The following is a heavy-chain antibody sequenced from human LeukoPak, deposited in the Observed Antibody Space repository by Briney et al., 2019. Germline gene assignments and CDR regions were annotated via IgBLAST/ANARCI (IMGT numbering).Heavy chain of an antibody. V-gene: IGHV3-21*01. CDR3: ASSSGASWGYFDY. J-gene: IGHJ4*02. D-gene: IGHD2-15*01. Sequence: GGSLRLSCSASRFTFSSYSMNWVRQAPGKGLEWVSSISSGSTYIYYADSVKGRFTLSRDNAKNSLYLQMNSLRAEDTAVYYCASSSGASWGYFDYWGQGTLVTVSS. CDR2: ISSGSTYI. CDR1: RFTFSSYS.